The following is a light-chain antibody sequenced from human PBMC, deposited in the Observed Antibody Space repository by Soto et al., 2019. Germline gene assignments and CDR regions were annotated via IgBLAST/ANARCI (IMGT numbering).Light chain of an antibody. V-gene: IGKV1-27*01. CDR3: QRYNSAPRT. CDR2: AAS. Sequence: DIPMTQSPSSLSASVGDRVTITCRASQGIANYLAWYQQKPGKVPKLLIYAASTLQSGVPSRFSGSGSGSDFTLTISSLQPEDVATYYCQRYNSAPRTFGQGTKVEIK. CDR1: QGIANY. J-gene: IGKJ1*01.